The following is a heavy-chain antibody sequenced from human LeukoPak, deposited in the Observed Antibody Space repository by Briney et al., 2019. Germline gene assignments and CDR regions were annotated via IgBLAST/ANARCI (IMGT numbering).Heavy chain of an antibody. CDR1: EFTFSIYS. J-gene: IGHJ5*02. CDR2: ITGNSNYI. D-gene: IGHD4-17*01. V-gene: IGHV3-21*01. CDR3: ARGLYGDYVGVNNWFDP. Sequence: PGGSLRLSCAASEFTFSIYSINWVRQAPGKGLEWVSFITGNSNYIYYADSVKGRFTISRDNAKNSLYLQMNSLRAEDTAVYYCARGLYGDYVGVNNWFDPWGQGTLITVSS.